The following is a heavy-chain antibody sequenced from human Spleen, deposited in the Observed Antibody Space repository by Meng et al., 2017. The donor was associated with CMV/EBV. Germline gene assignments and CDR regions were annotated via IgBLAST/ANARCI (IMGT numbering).Heavy chain of an antibody. CDR2: TDYTGNS. CDR3: ARGPTYYYDNSGPRLDY. Sequence: SETLSLTCAVSGGSFRGYYWGWIRQTPGKGLQWIGQTDYTGNSNSNPSLKSRVTISVDTSKYQFSLRLTSMTAADTGVYYCARGPTYYYDNSGPRLDYWGQGTLVTVSS. D-gene: IGHD3-22*01. J-gene: IGHJ4*02. V-gene: IGHV4-34*01. CDR1: GGSFRGYY.